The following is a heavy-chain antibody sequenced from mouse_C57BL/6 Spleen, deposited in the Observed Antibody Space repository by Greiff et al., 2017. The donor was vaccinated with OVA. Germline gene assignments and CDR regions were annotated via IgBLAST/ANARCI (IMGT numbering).Heavy chain of an antibody. J-gene: IGHJ4*01. CDR1: GFTFSDYG. Sequence: EVQLVESGGGLVKPGGSLKLSCAASGFTFSDYGMHWVRQAPEKGLEWVAYISSGSSTIYYADTVKGRFTISRDNAKNTLFLQMTSLRSEDTAMYYCAIDSNYAMDYWGQGTSVTVSS. CDR3: AIDSNYAMDY. CDR2: ISSGSSTI. V-gene: IGHV5-17*01. D-gene: IGHD2-5*01.